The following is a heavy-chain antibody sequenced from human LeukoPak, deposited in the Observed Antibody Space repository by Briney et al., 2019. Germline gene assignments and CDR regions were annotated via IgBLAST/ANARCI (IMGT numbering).Heavy chain of an antibody. Sequence: PSETLSLTCTVSGGSISSSSYYWGWIRQPPGKGLEWIGSIYYSGSTYYNPSLKSRVTISVDTSKNQFSLKLSSVTAADTAVYYCACRIAVAGTLFDYWGQGTLVTVSS. D-gene: IGHD6-19*01. J-gene: IGHJ4*02. CDR1: GGSISSSSYY. CDR2: IYYSGST. CDR3: ACRIAVAGTLFDY. V-gene: IGHV4-39*01.